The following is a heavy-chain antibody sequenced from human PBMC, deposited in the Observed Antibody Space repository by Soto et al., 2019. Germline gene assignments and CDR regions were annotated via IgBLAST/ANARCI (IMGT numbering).Heavy chain of an antibody. D-gene: IGHD1-26*01. J-gene: IGHJ6*02. V-gene: IGHV4-39*01. CDR2: IYYSGST. CDR1: GGSISSSSYY. CDR3: ASSGSYHNHAVDV. Sequence: HLQLQESGPGLVKASETLSLTCTVSGGSISSSSYYWSWIRQPPGKVLEWIGSIYYSGSTYYNPPLKSRVTISVDTSKNQFSLKLSSVTAADTAVYHCASSGSYHNHAVDVWGQGTTVTVSS.